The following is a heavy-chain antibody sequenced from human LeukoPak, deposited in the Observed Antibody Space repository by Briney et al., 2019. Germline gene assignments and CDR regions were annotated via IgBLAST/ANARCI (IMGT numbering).Heavy chain of an antibody. V-gene: IGHV4-39*01. D-gene: IGHD4-23*01. CDR1: GGSISSSSYY. Sequence: SETLSLTCTVSGGSISSSSYYWGWIRQPPGKGLEWIGSIYYSGSTYYNPSLKSRVTISVDTSKNQFSLKLSSVTAADTAVYYCAGHVGGPFDYWGQGTLVTVSS. CDR3: AGHVGGPFDY. CDR2: IYYSGST. J-gene: IGHJ4*02.